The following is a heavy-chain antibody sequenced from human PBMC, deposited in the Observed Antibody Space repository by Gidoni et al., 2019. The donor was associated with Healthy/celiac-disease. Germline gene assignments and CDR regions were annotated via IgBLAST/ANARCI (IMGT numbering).Heavy chain of an antibody. CDR2: IYHSGST. V-gene: IGHV4-38-2*02. Sequence: QVQLQESGPGLVKPSETLSLTCAVSGYSISSGYYWGWIRQPPGKGLEWIGSIYHSGSTYYNPSLNSRVTISVDTSKNQFSLKLSSVTAADTAVYYCARDWGHCTNGVCSYFDYWGQGTLVTVSS. CDR1: GYSISSGYY. D-gene: IGHD2-8*01. CDR3: ARDWGHCTNGVCSYFDY. J-gene: IGHJ4*02.